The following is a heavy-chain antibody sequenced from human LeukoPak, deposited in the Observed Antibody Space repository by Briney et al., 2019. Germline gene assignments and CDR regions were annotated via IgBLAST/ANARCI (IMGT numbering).Heavy chain of an antibody. D-gene: IGHD3-22*01. V-gene: IGHV3-21*04. CDR2: ISSSSSYI. CDR3: ARVNYYDPSFDY. CDR1: GFTFSSYS. Sequence: PGGSLRLSXAASGFTFSSYSMNWVRQAPGKGLEWVSSISSSSSYIYYADSVKGRFTISRDNAKNSLYLQMNSLRSEDTAVYYCARVNYYDPSFDYWGQGTLVTVSS. J-gene: IGHJ4*02.